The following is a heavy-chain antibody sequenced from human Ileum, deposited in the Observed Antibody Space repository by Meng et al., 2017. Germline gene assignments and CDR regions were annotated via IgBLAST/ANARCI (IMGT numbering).Heavy chain of an antibody. J-gene: IGHJ4*02. CDR3: AGDGSSISWYYY. D-gene: IGHD3-3*02. CDR2: IDNSGRT. Sequence: SETLSLTVTAPGVSISSSTSYWGWVRQPPGKGLEWTWSIDNSGRTYYNPSLKSRVTISVDTSKNQFSLNLSSVTAADTAVYYCAGDGSSISWYYYWGQGTLVTVSS. V-gene: IGHV4-39*07. CDR1: GVSISSSTSY.